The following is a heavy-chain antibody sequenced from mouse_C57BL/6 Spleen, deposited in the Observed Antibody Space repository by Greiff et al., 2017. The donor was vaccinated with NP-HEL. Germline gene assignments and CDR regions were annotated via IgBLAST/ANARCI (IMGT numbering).Heavy chain of an antibody. D-gene: IGHD1-1*01. CDR2: IDPSDSET. CDR1: GYTFTSYW. CDR3: ARSGGSSYPFAY. J-gene: IGHJ3*01. V-gene: IGHV1-52*01. Sequence: QVQLQQPGAELVRPGSSVKLSCKASGYTFTSYWMHWVKQRPIQGLEWIGNIDPSDSETHYNQKFKDKATLTVDKSSSTAYMQLSSLTSEDSAVYYCARSGGSSYPFAYWGQRTLVTVSA.